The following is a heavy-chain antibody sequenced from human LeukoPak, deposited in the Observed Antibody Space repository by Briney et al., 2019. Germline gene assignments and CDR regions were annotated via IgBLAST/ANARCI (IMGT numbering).Heavy chain of an antibody. Sequence: PWASVKVSCKASGYTFTGYYMHWVRQAPGQGLEWMGWINPNSGGTNYAQKFQGRVTMTRDTSISTAYMELSRLRSDDTAVYYCARSITMVRGVSPPPGYWGQGTLVTVSS. V-gene: IGHV1-2*02. CDR1: GYTFTGYY. CDR3: ARSITMVRGVSPPPGY. J-gene: IGHJ4*02. CDR2: INPNSGGT. D-gene: IGHD3-10*01.